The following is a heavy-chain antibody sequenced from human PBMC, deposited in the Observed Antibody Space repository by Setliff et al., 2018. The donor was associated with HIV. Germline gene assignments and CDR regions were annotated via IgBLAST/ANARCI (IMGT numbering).Heavy chain of an antibody. Sequence: ASVKVSCKASGHPFTGYYIHWVRQAPGQGLEWMGWINPDSGGSVSAEKLQGRATMTRDTSISTAYLELNSLISADTAVYYCATGGDSPLVKGYYFAFWGQGTLVTVSS. D-gene: IGHD5-18*01. CDR1: GHPFTGYY. CDR2: INPDSGGS. CDR3: ATGGDSPLVKGYYFAF. V-gene: IGHV1-2*02. J-gene: IGHJ4*02.